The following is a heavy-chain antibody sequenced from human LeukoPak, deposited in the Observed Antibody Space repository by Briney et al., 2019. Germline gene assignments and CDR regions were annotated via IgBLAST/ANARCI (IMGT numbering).Heavy chain of an antibody. CDR1: GYTFTGYY. Sequence: ASVKVSCKASGYTFTGYYMHWVRQAPGQGLEWMGWINPNSGGTNYAQKFQGRVTMTRDTSISTAYMELSRLRSDDTAVYYCARGRRRIAAAGTRNWFDPWGQGTLVTVSS. V-gene: IGHV1-2*02. D-gene: IGHD6-13*01. J-gene: IGHJ5*02. CDR3: ARGRRRIAAAGTRNWFDP. CDR2: INPNSGGT.